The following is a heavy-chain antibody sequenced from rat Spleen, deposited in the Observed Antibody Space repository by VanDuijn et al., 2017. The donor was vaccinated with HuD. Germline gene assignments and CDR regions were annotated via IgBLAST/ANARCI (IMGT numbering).Heavy chain of an antibody. CDR1: GFTFSNYG. J-gene: IGHJ4*01. V-gene: IGHV5-29*01. D-gene: IGHD1-4*01. Sequence: EVQLVESGGGLVQPGRSLKLSCAASGFTFSNYGMAWVRQAPTKGLEWVATTSYDGSSTYYRDSVKGRFTISRDNARITLYLQMASLRSEDMATYYCARHGAGYNYGYVMDAWGQGASVTVSS. CDR3: ARHGAGYNYGYVMDA. CDR2: TSYDGSST.